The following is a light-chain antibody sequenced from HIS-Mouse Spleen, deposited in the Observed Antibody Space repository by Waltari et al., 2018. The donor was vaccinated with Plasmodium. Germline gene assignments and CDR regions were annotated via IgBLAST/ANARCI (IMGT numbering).Light chain of an antibody. V-gene: IGLV3-25*03. CDR3: QSADSSGTPNWV. CDR2: KDS. J-gene: IGLJ3*02. Sequence: SYELTQPPSVSVSPGQTARITCSGDALPKQYAYWYHQKPGQAPVLVIYKDSERPSVIPERFSGSSAGTTVTLTISGVQAEDEADYYCQSADSSGTPNWVFGGGTKLTVL. CDR1: ALPKQY.